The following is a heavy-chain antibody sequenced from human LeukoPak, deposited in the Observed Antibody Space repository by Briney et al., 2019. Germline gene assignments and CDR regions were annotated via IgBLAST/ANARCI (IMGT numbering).Heavy chain of an antibody. Sequence: PGGSLRLSCAASGFTLRSYVMSWVRQAPGKGLEGVSSISGRGGRIYYADSVKGRFIISRDNSKNMLYLQMNSLRDEDAALYYCAKQAYSNGFDYWGQGTLVTVSS. CDR2: ISGRGGRI. D-gene: IGHD6-19*01. J-gene: IGHJ4*02. CDR3: AKQAYSNGFDY. V-gene: IGHV3-23*01. CDR1: GFTLRSYV.